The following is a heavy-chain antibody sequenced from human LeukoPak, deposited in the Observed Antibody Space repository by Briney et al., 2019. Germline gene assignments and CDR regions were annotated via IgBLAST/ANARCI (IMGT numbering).Heavy chain of an antibody. J-gene: IGHJ4*02. D-gene: IGHD6-6*01. Sequence: SVKVSCKAFGGTFSSHTISWVRQAPGQGLEWMGGIIPILGTANYAQKFQGRVTITADGSTSTAYMELNSLRSEDTAMYYCARGLLDSSSPRPFDYWGQGTLVTVSS. CDR2: IIPILGTA. CDR3: ARGLLDSSSPRPFDY. V-gene: IGHV1-69*13. CDR1: GGTFSSHT.